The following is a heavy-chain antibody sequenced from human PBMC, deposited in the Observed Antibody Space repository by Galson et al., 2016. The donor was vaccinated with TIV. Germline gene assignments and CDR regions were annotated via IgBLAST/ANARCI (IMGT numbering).Heavy chain of an antibody. CDR1: GVTFSSHT. CDR3: VRHDYSSYGFNWFDP. D-gene: IGHD4-11*01. V-gene: IGHV1-69*06. Sequence: SVKVSCKASGVTFSSHTISWVRQAPGQGLEWMGGINTLFGTTNYAQKFRGRVTITAGKSTNTVYMAVSSLRSEDTAVYYCVRHDYSSYGFNWFDPGGQGTLVTVTS. J-gene: IGHJ5*02. CDR2: INTLFGTT.